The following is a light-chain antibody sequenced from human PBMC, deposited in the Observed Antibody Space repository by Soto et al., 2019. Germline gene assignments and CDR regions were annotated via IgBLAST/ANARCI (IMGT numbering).Light chain of an antibody. CDR2: DVS. Sequence: QSVLTQPASVSGSPGQSITISCTGTSGDIGGYNYVSWYQQHPGKAPKLMIYDVSDRPSGVSNRFSGSKSGNTASLTISGLRAEDEADYYCSSYTTSNTLLFGGVTQLTVL. CDR1: SGDIGGYNY. CDR3: SSYTTSNTLL. J-gene: IGLJ2*01. V-gene: IGLV2-14*01.